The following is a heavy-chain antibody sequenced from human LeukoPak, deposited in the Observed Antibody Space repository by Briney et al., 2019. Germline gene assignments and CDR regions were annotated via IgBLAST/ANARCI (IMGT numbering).Heavy chain of an antibody. Sequence: GGSLRLSCAASGFTFSSYGMHWGRQAPGKRLEWVAVISYDGSNKYYADSVKGRFTISRDNSKNTLYLQMNSLRAEDTAVYYCAKERGGYYDSWGQGTLSPSPQ. CDR2: ISYDGSNK. CDR3: AKERGGYYDS. D-gene: IGHD2-8*01. CDR1: GFTFSSYG. J-gene: IGHJ5*01. V-gene: IGHV3-30*18.